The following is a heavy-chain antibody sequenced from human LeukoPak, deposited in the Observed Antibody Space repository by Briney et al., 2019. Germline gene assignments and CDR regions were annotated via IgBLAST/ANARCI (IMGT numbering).Heavy chain of an antibody. CDR1: GFTFSDYY. V-gene: IGHV3-11*04. Sequence: PRGSLRLSCAASGFTFSDYYMSWIRQAPGKGLEWVSYISSSGSTIYYADSVKGRFTISRDNAKNLLYLQMKSLRAEDTAVYYCALGDYSKPFDYWGQGTLVTVSS. CDR3: ALGDYSKPFDY. D-gene: IGHD4-11*01. CDR2: ISSSGSTI. J-gene: IGHJ4*02.